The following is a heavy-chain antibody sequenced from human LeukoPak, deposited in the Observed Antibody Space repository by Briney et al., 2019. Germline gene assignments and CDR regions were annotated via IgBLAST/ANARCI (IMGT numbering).Heavy chain of an antibody. CDR2: ISGSGGRI. Sequence: PGGSLRLSCAASEFTFSSYAMTWVRQAPGKGLEWVSGISGSGGRINYADAVKGRLTISRDNSKNKVYLQMNSLRAEDTAIYYCAKGGGWYPHKQEYFDYWGQGTLVTVSS. CDR3: AKGGGWYPHKQEYFDY. CDR1: EFTFSSYA. J-gene: IGHJ4*02. D-gene: IGHD6-19*01. V-gene: IGHV3-23*01.